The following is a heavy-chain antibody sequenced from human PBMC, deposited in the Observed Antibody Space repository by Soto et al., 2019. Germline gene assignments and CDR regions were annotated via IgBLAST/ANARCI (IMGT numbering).Heavy chain of an antibody. CDR2: ISYDGTDE. CDR3: AKGDDNVWGNYRPQEKYHFDH. V-gene: IGHV3-30*18. Sequence: QVQLVESGGGVVQPGRSLSLSCAASGFTFSDYAIHWVRQTPGKGLEWVAGISYDGTDEYYGDSVKGRFTIFRDNSQNTVYLQLNSLRVEDTAVYYCAKGDDNVWGNYRPQEKYHFDHWGQGTLVTVSS. D-gene: IGHD3-16*02. J-gene: IGHJ4*02. CDR1: GFTFSDYA.